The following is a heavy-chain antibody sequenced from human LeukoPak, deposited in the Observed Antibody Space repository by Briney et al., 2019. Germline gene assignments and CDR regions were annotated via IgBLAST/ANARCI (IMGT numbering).Heavy chain of an antibody. CDR3: AKNVEVPSWFDP. D-gene: IGHD1-7*01. Sequence: GGSLRLSCAASGFTFSSYAMSWVRQAPGKGLERVSAISSSGGSAYYADSVKGRFTISRDNSKNTLYLQMNSLRAEDTAVYYCAKNVEVPSWFDPWGQGTLVTVSS. CDR2: ISSSGGSA. J-gene: IGHJ5*02. CDR1: GFTFSSYA. V-gene: IGHV3-23*01.